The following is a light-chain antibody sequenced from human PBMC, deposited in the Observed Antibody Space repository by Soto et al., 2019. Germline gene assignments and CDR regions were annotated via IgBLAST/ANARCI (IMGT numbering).Light chain of an antibody. J-gene: IGKJ1*01. CDR2: DAS. CDR1: QSIGNL. Sequence: IQMTQSPSTLSASVGDRVTITCRASQSIGNLLAWYQQKSGKAPNLLIYDASSLESGVPSRFSGSGSGTEFTLTISSLQPDDFATYYCQQYSDYSPWTFGQGTKVDIK. V-gene: IGKV1-5*01. CDR3: QQYSDYSPWT.